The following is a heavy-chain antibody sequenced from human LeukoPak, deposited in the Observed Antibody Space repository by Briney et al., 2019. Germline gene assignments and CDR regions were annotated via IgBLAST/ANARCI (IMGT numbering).Heavy chain of an antibody. J-gene: IGHJ4*02. V-gene: IGHV3-23*01. CDR3: AKGKYSSGGVPDY. CDR2: ISGGGESS. D-gene: IGHD6-19*01. Sequence: GGSLRLSCAASGNYWMHWVRQAPGKGLVWVSSISGGGESSYYADSVKGRFTVSRDNSKNTLYLQINSLRGEDTAVYYCAKGKYSSGGVPDYWGQGTLVTVSS. CDR1: GNYW.